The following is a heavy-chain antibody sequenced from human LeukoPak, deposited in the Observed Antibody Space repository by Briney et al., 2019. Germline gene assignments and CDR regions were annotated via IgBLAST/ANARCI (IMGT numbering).Heavy chain of an antibody. V-gene: IGHV3-53*01. Sequence: GGSLRLSCAASGFTVSSNYMSWVRQAPGKGLEWVSVIYSGGSTYYADSVKGRFTISRDNSKNTLYLQMNSLRAEDTAVYYCARVGVGVSQYLQHWGQGTLVTVSS. CDR2: IYSGGST. D-gene: IGHD3-3*01. CDR1: GFTVSSNY. J-gene: IGHJ1*01. CDR3: ARVGVGVSQYLQH.